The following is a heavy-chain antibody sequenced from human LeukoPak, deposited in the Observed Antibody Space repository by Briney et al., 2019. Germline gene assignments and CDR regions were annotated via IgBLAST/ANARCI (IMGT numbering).Heavy chain of an antibody. CDR1: GGSFSGYY. Sequence: SEALSLTCAVYGGSFSGYYWGWIRQPPGKGLEWIGSIYYSGNTYYNASLKSQVSISIDTSKNQFSLRLTSVTAADTAVYYCARQTGSGLFILPGGQGTLVTVSS. J-gene: IGHJ4*02. CDR2: IYYSGNT. CDR3: ARQTGSGLFILP. V-gene: IGHV4-39*01. D-gene: IGHD3/OR15-3a*01.